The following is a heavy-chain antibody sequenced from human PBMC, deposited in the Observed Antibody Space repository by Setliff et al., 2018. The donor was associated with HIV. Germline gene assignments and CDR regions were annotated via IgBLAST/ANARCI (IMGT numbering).Heavy chain of an antibody. CDR2: ISGYNGNT. J-gene: IGHJ4*02. Sequence: ASVKVSCKASGYTFTSYGNSWVRQAPGQGLEWMGWISGYNGNTNFAQKLQGRVTMTTDTSTSTAYMELRSLRSDDTAVYYCARDRLNVYSSGWGVGYWGQGTLVTVSS. D-gene: IGHD6-25*01. V-gene: IGHV1-18*01. CDR3: ARDRLNVYSSGWGVGY. CDR1: GYTFTSYG.